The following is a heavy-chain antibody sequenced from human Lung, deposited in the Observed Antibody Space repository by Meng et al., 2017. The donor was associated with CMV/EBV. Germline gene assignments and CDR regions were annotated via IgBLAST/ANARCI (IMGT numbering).Heavy chain of an antibody. CDR3: AKVPRFYSYYGVDV. Sequence: ASVXVSXXVSGYTLSELSMHWVRQAPGKGLEWMGGFDPEDGEAIYAQKFQGRVTMTEDTSTDTVYMELSSLRSDDTAVYYCAKVPRFYSYYGVDVWGQGTTVTVSS. D-gene: IGHD3-10*01. CDR1: GYTLSELS. J-gene: IGHJ6*02. V-gene: IGHV1-24*01. CDR2: FDPEDGEA.